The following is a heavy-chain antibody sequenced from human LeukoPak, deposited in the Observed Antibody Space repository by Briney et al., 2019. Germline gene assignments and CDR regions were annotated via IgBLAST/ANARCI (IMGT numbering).Heavy chain of an antibody. Sequence: RPGGSLRLSCAGSGFKFDDYGMNWVRQVPGKGLEWISAIRNGGSTHYADSVRGRFTISRDNARNSIFLHMNSLRAEDTALYFCARDGTTIGDDYFPNWGQGILVTVSS. CDR1: GFKFDDYG. J-gene: IGHJ4*02. V-gene: IGHV3-20*04. CDR3: ARDGTTIGDDYFPN. D-gene: IGHD2/OR15-2a*01. CDR2: IRNGGST.